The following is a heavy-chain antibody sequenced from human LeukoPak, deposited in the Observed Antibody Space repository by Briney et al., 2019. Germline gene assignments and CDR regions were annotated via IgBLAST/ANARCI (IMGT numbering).Heavy chain of an antibody. Sequence: SVKVSCKASGGTFSSFLITWVRQALGQGLEWMGGIIPIFGTVTYAQKFQGRVTITADESTSTAYMELSSLRSEDTAVYYCARQIRGWSADYWGQGTLVTVSS. CDR3: ARQIRGWSADY. CDR2: IIPIFGTV. D-gene: IGHD6-19*01. CDR1: GGTFSSFL. V-gene: IGHV1-69*13. J-gene: IGHJ4*02.